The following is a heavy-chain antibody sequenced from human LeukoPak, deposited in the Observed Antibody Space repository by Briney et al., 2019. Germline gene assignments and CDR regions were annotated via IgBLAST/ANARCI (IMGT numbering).Heavy chain of an antibody. V-gene: IGHV1-18*01. CDR1: GYTFTSYG. J-gene: IGHJ6*02. CDR3: ARDMVRYFDWLSQDHYYVMDV. CDR2: ISAYNGNT. Sequence: VASVKVSCKASGYTFTSYGISWVRQAPGQGLEWMGWISAYNGNTNYAQKLQGRVTMTTDTSTSTAYMELRSLRSDDTAVYYCARDMVRYFDWLSQDHYYVMDVWGQGTTVTVSS. D-gene: IGHD3-9*01.